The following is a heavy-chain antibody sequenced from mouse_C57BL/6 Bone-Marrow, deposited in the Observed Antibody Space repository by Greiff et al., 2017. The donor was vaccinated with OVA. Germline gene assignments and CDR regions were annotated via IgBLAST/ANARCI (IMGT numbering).Heavy chain of an antibody. D-gene: IGHD2-5*01. CDR2: IYPGSGNT. V-gene: IGHV1-66*01. CDR3: ARLPYYSDYDY. J-gene: IGHJ2*01. Sequence: QVQLKESGPELVKPGASVKISCKASGYSFTSYYIHWVKQSPGQGLEWIGWIYPGSGNTKYNEKFKGKATLTADTSSSTAYIQLSSLTSEDSAVYYCARLPYYSDYDYWGQGATLTVSS. CDR1: GYSFTSYY.